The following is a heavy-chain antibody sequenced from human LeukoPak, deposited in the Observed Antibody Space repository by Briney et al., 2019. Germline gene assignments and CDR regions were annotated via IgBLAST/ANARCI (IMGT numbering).Heavy chain of an antibody. CDR1: GFTFTSYY. J-gene: IGHJ4*02. D-gene: IGHD6-13*01. V-gene: IGHV1-69*13. CDR2: IIPIFGTA. CDR3: ARGGRLWAAAPAY. Sequence: GASVKVSCKTSGFTFTSYYIHWVRQAPGQGLEWMGGIIPIFGTANCAQKFQGRVTITADESTSTAYMELSSLRSEDTAVYYCARGGRLWAAAPAYWGQGTLVTVSS.